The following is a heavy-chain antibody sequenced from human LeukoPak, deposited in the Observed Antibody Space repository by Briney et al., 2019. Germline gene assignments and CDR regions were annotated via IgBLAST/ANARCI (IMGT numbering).Heavy chain of an antibody. CDR3: ASMNWGPINLDY. CDR1: GFTFSSYG. J-gene: IGHJ4*02. Sequence: GRSLRLSCAASGFTFSSYGMHWVRQAPGKGLEWVAVISYDGSNKYYADSVKGRFTISRDNAKNLLYLQMNNLRAEDTAVYYCASMNWGPINLDYWGQGTLVTVSS. V-gene: IGHV3-30*03. D-gene: IGHD7-27*01. CDR2: ISYDGSNK.